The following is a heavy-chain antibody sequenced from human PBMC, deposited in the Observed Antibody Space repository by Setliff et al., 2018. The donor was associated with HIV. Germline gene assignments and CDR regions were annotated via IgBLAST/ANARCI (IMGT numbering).Heavy chain of an antibody. CDR2: INIRSGNT. CDR1: GYSFTTSG. V-gene: IGHV1-18*01. Sequence: ASVKVSCKASGYSFTTSGVSWVRQAPGQGLEWMGWINIRSGNTNYAQNFQGRVTMTTDTSTSTAYMALSSLRSEDTAMYYCATSGFYDILTGPTPGVFDIWGQGTMVTVSS. CDR3: ATSGFYDILTGPTPGVFDI. D-gene: IGHD3-9*01. J-gene: IGHJ3*02.